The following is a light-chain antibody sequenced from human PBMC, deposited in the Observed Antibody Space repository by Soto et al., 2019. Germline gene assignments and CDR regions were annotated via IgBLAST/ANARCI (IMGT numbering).Light chain of an antibody. CDR3: HHYFNCSCT. J-gene: IGKJ2*02. Sequence: EIVMTQSPATLSVSPGERATLSCRASQSVTSNLAWYQQKPGRAPRLLIYGASTRATGIPARFSGSGSGTDVTLTTSNLQSEDFAHYYCHHYFNCSCTFGQGTKVDIK. CDR1: QSVTSN. CDR2: GAS. V-gene: IGKV3-15*01.